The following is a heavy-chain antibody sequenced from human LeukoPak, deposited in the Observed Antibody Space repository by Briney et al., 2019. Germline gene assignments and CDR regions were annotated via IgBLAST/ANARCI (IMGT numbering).Heavy chain of an antibody. CDR1: GGTFSSYA. CDR3: ARGGYDSSGYYYYYYYMDV. CDR2: IIPIFGTA. Sequence: SVKVSCKASGGTFSSYAISWVRRAPGQGLEWMGGIIPIFGTANYAQKFQGRVTITTDESTSTAYMELSSLRSEDTAVYYCARGGYDSSGYYYYYYYMDVWGKGTTVTVSS. D-gene: IGHD3-22*01. V-gene: IGHV1-69*05. J-gene: IGHJ6*03.